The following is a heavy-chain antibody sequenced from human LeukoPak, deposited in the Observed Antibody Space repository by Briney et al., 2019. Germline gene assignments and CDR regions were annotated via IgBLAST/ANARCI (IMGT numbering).Heavy chain of an antibody. V-gene: IGHV3-23*01. CDR3: AKGDGDYVEGYFDY. CDR1: GFTFSSYA. D-gene: IGHD4-17*01. J-gene: IGHJ4*02. CDR2: ISGSGGST. Sequence: PGGSLRLSCTASGFTFSSYAMSWVRQAPGKGLEWVSAISGSGGSTYYADSVKGRFTISRDNSKNTLYLQMNSLRAEDTAVYYCAKGDGDYVEGYFDYWGQGTLVTVSS.